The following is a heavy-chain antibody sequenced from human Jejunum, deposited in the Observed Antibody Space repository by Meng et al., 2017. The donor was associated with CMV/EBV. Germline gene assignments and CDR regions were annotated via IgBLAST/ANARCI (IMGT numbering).Heavy chain of an antibody. Sequence: SGGSISLYYWNWIRQPPGKGLEWIGYIYYSGSTNYNPSLKSRVTISVDTSKNQFSLKVTAVTAADTAVYYCARADTPSFFYDMDVWGQGTTVTVSS. J-gene: IGHJ6*02. CDR1: GGSISLYY. CDR2: IYYSGST. D-gene: IGHD3-3*01. CDR3: ARADTPSFFYDMDV. V-gene: IGHV4-59*01.